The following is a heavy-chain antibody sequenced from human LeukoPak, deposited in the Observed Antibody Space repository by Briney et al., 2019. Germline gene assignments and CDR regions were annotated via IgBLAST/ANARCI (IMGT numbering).Heavy chain of an antibody. V-gene: IGHV4-59*01. Sequence: NPSETLSLTCAVSGGSISSYYWSWIRQPPGKGLEWIGYIYYSGSTNYNPSLKSRVTISVDTSKNQFSLKLSSVTAADTAVYYYARGYCSGGSCQVDYWGQGTLVTVSS. J-gene: IGHJ4*02. CDR2: IYYSGST. D-gene: IGHD2-15*01. CDR1: GGSISSYY. CDR3: ARGYCSGGSCQVDY.